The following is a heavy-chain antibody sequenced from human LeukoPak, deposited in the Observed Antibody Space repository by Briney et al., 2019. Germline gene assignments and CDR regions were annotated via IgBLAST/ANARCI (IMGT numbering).Heavy chain of an antibody. V-gene: IGHV3-66*01. CDR3: ARVAYYYDSSGFNDAFDI. Sequence: GGSLRLSCAASGFTVSSNYMSWVRQAPGKGLEWVSVIYSGGSTYYADSVKGRFTISRDNSKNTLYLQMNSLRAEDTAVYYCARVAYYYDSSGFNDAFDIWGQGTMVTVSS. CDR2: IYSGGST. D-gene: IGHD3-22*01. CDR1: GFTVSSNY. J-gene: IGHJ3*02.